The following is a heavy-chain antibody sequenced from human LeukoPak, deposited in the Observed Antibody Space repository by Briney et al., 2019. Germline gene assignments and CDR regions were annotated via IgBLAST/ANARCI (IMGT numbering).Heavy chain of an antibody. CDR1: GGSISSYY. CDR3: AGSLAAADNFDY. J-gene: IGHJ4*02. CDR2: IYYSGST. Sequence: SETLSLTCTVSGGSISSYYWSWIRQPPGRGLEWNGYIYYSGSTNYNPSLKSRVTISVDTSKNQFSLKLSSVTAADTAVYYCAGSLAAADNFDYWGQGTLVTVSS. V-gene: IGHV4-59*01. D-gene: IGHD6-13*01.